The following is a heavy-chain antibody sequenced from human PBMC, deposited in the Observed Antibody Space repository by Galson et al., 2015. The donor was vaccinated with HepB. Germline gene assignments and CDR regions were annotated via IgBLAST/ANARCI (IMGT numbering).Heavy chain of an antibody. CDR1: GFTFSGYS. D-gene: IGHD6-19*01. J-gene: IGHJ4*02. Sequence: SLRLSCAASGFTFSGYSMSWVRQAPGKGLEWVPSISSSSNTYYAESLKGRFTISRDNAKNSLYLHVNSLRAEDTAVYYCARDVSGWARDYWGQGTLVTVSS. V-gene: IGHV3-21*01. CDR2: ISSSSNT. CDR3: ARDVSGWARDY.